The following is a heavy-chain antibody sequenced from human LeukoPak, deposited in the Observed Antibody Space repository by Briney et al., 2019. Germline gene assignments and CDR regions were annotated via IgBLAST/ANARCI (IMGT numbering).Heavy chain of an antibody. D-gene: IGHD2-15*01. V-gene: IGHV3-30-3*01. J-gene: IGHJ6*02. CDR2: LSYDGSNK. CDR1: RFTLSRHA. Sequence: PGGPLRLSCAASRFTLSRHAMHWVRQAPGKGLEWVTLLSYDGSNKYYADSVKGRFTISRDNSKNTLYLQMNSLRAEDTAVYYCARSVVAGATPDHYYGMDVWGQGTTVTVSS. CDR3: ARSVVAGATPDHYYGMDV.